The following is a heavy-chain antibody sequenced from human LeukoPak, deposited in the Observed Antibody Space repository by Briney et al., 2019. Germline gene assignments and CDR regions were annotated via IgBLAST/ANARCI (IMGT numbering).Heavy chain of an antibody. J-gene: IGHJ4*02. D-gene: IGHD6-19*01. V-gene: IGHV4-4*07. CDR3: ARTGSGWDTAPRFDY. CDR2: IYATGST. CDR1: GGSISGYY. Sequence: SETLSLTCTVSGGSISGYYWSWLRQPAGKGLEWIGRIYATGSTDYNPSLKSRVTMSVDGSKNQVSLRLNSVTAADTAVYYCARTGSGWDTAPRFDYWGQGTLVNVYS.